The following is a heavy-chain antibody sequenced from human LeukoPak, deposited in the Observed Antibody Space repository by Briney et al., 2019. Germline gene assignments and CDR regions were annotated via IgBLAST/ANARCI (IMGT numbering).Heavy chain of an antibody. CDR2: ISSSGSTI. J-gene: IGHJ4*02. Sequence: GGSLRLSCAASGFTFSSYEMNWVRQAPGKGLEWVSYISSSGSTIYYADSVKGRFTISRDNAKNSLYLQINSLRAEDTAVYYCASLPDYGGNGLEDYWGQGTLVTVSS. CDR3: ASLPDYGGNGLEDY. D-gene: IGHD4-23*01. V-gene: IGHV3-48*03. CDR1: GFTFSSYE.